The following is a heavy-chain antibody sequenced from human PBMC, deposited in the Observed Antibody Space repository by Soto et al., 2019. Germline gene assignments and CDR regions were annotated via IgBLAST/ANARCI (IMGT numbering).Heavy chain of an antibody. Sequence: GGSLRLSCAASRFAFSSYAMSWVRQAPGKGLEWVSGISWNSGSIGYADSVKGRFTISRDNAKNSLYLQMNSLRAEDTALYYCAKDIDSYGGNSCFDYWGQGT. V-gene: IGHV3-9*01. D-gene: IGHD4-17*01. J-gene: IGHJ4*02. CDR2: ISWNSGSI. CDR1: RFAFSSYA. CDR3: AKDIDSYGGNSCFDY.